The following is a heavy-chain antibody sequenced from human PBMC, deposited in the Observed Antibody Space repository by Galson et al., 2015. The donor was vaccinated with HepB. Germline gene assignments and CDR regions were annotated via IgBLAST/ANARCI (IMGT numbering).Heavy chain of an antibody. CDR1: GYRITTYW. Sequence: SGAEVKKPGESLRISCKASGYRITTYWITWVRQMPGKGLEWMGSIDPTDSYTNYSPSFQGHVTISVDKSINTAYVQWSSLKASDTATYYCARQKSEVLGWFDPWGQGTLVTVSS. D-gene: IGHD3-16*01. CDR3: ARQKSEVLGWFDP. CDR2: IDPTDSYT. V-gene: IGHV5-10-1*01. J-gene: IGHJ5*02.